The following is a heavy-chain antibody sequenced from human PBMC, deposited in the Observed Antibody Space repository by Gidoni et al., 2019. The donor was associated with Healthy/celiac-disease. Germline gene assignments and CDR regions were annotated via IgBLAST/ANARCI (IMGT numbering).Heavy chain of an antibody. D-gene: IGHD3-22*01. CDR2: IYYSGST. V-gene: IGHV4-39*07. CDR1: GCSISSSSYY. J-gene: IGHJ4*02. Sequence: QLQLQESGPGLVKPSETLSLTCTVSGCSISSSSYYWGWIRHPPGKGLEWIGSIYYSGSTYYNPSLKSRVTISVDTSKNQFSLKLSSVTAADTAVYYCARGDYYDSSGFFDYWGQGTLVTVSS. CDR3: ARGDYYDSSGFFDY.